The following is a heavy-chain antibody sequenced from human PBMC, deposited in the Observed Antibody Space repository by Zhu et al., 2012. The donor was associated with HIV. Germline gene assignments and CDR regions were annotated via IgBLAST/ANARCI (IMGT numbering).Heavy chain of an antibody. D-gene: IGHD3-22*01. J-gene: IGHJ4*02. V-gene: IGHV4-59*11. CDR3: ARLRDTSGYYYPFDY. CDR1: GGSTNSHY. CDR2: VFYTGTT. Sequence: QVQLQESGPGLVEPSETLSLTCSVSGGSTNSHYWNWIRQPPGKGLGWIGYVFYTGTTNYNPSLKSRVTISLDMSKNQFSLKLTSVTAADTAVYYCARLRDTSGYYYPFDYWGQGSLVTVSS.